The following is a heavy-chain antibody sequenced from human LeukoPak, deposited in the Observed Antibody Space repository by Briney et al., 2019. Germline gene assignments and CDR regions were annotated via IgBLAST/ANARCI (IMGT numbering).Heavy chain of an antibody. Sequence: PGGSLRLSCTASGFTFSSYALSWVRQAPGKGLEWVSVISGSGSTTYYADSVKGRFTISSDNSKNTLYLQMNSLSAEDTAVYYCAKKYVAGAGGRGYFDFWGQGTLVTVSS. V-gene: IGHV3-23*01. CDR3: AKKYVAGAGGRGYFDF. D-gene: IGHD6-13*01. CDR1: GFTFSSYA. J-gene: IGHJ4*02. CDR2: ISGSGSTT.